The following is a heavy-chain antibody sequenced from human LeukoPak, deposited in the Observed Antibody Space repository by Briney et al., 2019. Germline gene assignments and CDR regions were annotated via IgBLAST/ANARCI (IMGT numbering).Heavy chain of an antibody. CDR1: GFTFSSYS. D-gene: IGHD2-2*01. CDR2: ISSSSSYI. J-gene: IGHJ3*02. V-gene: IGHV3-21*01. Sequence: GGSLRLSCAASGFTFSSYSMNWVRQAPGKGLEWVSSISSSSSYIYYADSVKGRFTISRDNAKNSLYLQMNSLRAEDTAVYYGARGPRYCSSTSCYDAFDIWGQGTMVTVSS. CDR3: ARGPRYCSSTSCYDAFDI.